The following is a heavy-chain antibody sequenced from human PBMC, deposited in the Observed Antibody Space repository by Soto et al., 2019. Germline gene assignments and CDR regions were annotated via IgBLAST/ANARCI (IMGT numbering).Heavy chain of an antibody. V-gene: IGHV3-30-3*01. CDR1: GFTFSSFS. J-gene: IGHJ4*02. CDR2: ISYDVTKR. Sequence: QVQLVESGGGVVQPGRSLRLSCAVSGFTFSSFSMHWVRQAPGKGLEWVAVISYDVTKRDYADSVKGRFTISRDKSKXXXXXXXXXXXXXXXXXXXXXXXXXXXXAPEFDYWGQGTLVTVSS. CDR3: XXXXXXXXAPEFDY.